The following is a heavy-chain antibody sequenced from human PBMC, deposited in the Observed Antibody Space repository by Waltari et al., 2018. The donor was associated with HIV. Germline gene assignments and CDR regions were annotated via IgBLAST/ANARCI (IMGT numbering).Heavy chain of an antibody. D-gene: IGHD3-22*01. V-gene: IGHV4-4*07. CDR3: ARGTYYYDSSGHDAFDI. CDR2: IYTSGST. Sequence: QVQLQASGPGLVKPSETLSLPCTVYGGSISSYSWSWIRQPAGTGLEWIGRIYTSGSTNYNPSLKSRVTMSVDTSKNQFSLKLSSVTAADTAVYYCARGTYYYDSSGHDAFDIWGQGTMVTVSS. CDR1: GGSISSYS. J-gene: IGHJ3*02.